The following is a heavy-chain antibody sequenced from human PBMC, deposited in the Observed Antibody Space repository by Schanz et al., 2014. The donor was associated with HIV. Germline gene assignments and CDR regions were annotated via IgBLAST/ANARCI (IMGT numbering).Heavy chain of an antibody. J-gene: IGHJ4*02. V-gene: IGHV3-53*01. Sequence: QLVESGGGLIQPGGSLRLSCVFSGFTVSNNHLSWVRQAPGKGLEWVSIIYSAGTTYYTDSVKGRFTISRDNSKNTVYLQMNSLGAEDTAVYYCARGRFCSGGSCYHDYWGQGTLVTVSS. CDR1: GFTVSNNH. D-gene: IGHD2-15*01. CDR3: ARGRFCSGGSCYHDY. CDR2: IYSAGTT.